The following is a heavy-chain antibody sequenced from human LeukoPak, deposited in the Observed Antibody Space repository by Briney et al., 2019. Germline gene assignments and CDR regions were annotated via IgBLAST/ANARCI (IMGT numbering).Heavy chain of an antibody. CDR3: ATGDSSSWSRGFDY. Sequence: SETLSLTCTVSGGSISSYYWSWIRQPPGKGLEWIGYIYYSGSTNYNPSLKSRVTISVDTSKNQFSLKLSSVTAADTAVYYCATGDSSSWSRGFDYWGQGTLVTVSS. CDR1: GGSISSYY. J-gene: IGHJ4*02. CDR2: IYYSGST. V-gene: IGHV4-59*01. D-gene: IGHD6-13*01.